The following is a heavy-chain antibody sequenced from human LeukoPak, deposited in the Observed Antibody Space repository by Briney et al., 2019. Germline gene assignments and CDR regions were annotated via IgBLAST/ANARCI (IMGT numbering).Heavy chain of an antibody. CDR3: AKDIGIALRGATFEN. Sequence: GGSLRLSCAASGFTFSSYAMHWVRQAPGKGLEYVSAISSNGGSTYYANSVKGRFTISRDNSKNSLYLQMSSLKTEDTALYYCAKDIGIALRGATFENWDQGTLVTVSS. J-gene: IGHJ4*02. CDR1: GFTFSSYA. D-gene: IGHD3-10*01. CDR2: ISSNGGST. V-gene: IGHV3-64*01.